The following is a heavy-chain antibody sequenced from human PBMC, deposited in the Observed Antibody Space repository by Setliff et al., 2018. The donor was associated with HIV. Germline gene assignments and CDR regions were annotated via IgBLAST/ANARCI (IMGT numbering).Heavy chain of an antibody. Sequence: PSETLSLTCAVYGGSFTGYYWSWIRQPPGKGLEWIGEIDHSGSTNYNPSLKSRVTISLDTSKNQFSPKLSSVTAADTAVYYCAREGARITIFGVVTALWYFDLWGRGTLVTVSS. V-gene: IGHV4-34*01. CDR1: GGSFTGYY. D-gene: IGHD3-3*01. CDR2: IDHSGST. J-gene: IGHJ2*01. CDR3: AREGARITIFGVVTALWYFDL.